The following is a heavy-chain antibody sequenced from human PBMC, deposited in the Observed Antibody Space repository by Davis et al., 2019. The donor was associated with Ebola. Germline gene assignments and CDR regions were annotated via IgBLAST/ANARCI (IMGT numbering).Heavy chain of an antibody. CDR2: IITIFGTA. J-gene: IGHJ2*01. Sequence: SVKVSCKASGGTFSSYAISWVRQAPGQGLEWMGGIITIFGTANYAQKFQGRVTITADKSTSTAYMELSSLRSEDTAVYYCARVTTTVLDWYFDLWGRGTLVTVSS. D-gene: IGHD4-17*01. V-gene: IGHV1-69*06. CDR1: GGTFSSYA. CDR3: ARVTTTVLDWYFDL.